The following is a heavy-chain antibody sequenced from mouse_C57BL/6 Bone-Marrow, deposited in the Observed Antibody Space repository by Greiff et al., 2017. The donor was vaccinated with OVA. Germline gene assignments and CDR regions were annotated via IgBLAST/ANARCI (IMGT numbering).Heavy chain of an antibody. CDR1: GFNIKDDY. CDR3: TIYYYGSSYYAMDY. CDR2: IDPENGDT. D-gene: IGHD1-1*01. J-gene: IGHJ4*01. Sequence: VHVKQSGAELVRPGASVKLSCTASGFNIKDDYMHWVKQRPEQGLEWIGWIDPENGDTEYASKFQGKATITADTSSNTAYLQLSSLTSEDTAVYYCTIYYYGSSYYAMDYWGQGTSVTVSS. V-gene: IGHV14-4*01.